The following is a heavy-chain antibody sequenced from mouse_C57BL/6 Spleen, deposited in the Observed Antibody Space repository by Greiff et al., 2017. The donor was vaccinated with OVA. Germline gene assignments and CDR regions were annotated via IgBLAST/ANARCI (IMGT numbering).Heavy chain of an antibody. CDR1: GYTFTSYW. D-gene: IGHD3-2*02. J-gene: IGHJ2*01. CDR2: IDPSDSET. CDR3: AREKGTAQATDY. V-gene: IGHV1-52*01. Sequence: QVHVKQPGAELVRPGSSVKLSCKASGYTFTSYWMHWVKQRPIQGLEWIGNIDPSDSETHYNQKFKDKATLTVDKSSSTAYMQLSSLTSEDSAVYYCAREKGTAQATDYWGQGTTLTVSS.